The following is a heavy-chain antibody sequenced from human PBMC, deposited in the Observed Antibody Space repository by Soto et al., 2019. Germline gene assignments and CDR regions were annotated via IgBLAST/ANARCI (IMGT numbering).Heavy chain of an antibody. D-gene: IGHD3-22*01. Sequence: QPGWSLRFSCAASGFSFSTYWMHWVRQAPGKGLVWVSRINSDGSSASYADSVKGRFTISRDNAKNTLYLQMNSLRAEDTAVYYCARVGPMYYYDSSGYPGYFDYWGQGTLVTASS. V-gene: IGHV3-74*01. J-gene: IGHJ4*02. CDR3: ARVGPMYYYDSSGYPGYFDY. CDR2: INSDGSSA. CDR1: GFSFSTYW.